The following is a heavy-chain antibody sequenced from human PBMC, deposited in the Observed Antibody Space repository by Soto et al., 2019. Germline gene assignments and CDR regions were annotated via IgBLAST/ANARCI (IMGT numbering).Heavy chain of an antibody. Sequence: SVKVSCKASGGTLTISSHGISWVRQAPGQGLEWMEGIIAMFGTANYAQKFQGRVTITADESTSTAYMELSSLRSEDTAVYYCGVPIWGIYRLRNHAMDVWCQATEVTVSS. CDR3: GVPIWGIYRLRNHAMDV. D-gene: IGHD3-16*02. V-gene: IGHV1-69*13. J-gene: IGHJ6*02. CDR2: IIAMFGTA. CDR1: GGTLTISSHG.